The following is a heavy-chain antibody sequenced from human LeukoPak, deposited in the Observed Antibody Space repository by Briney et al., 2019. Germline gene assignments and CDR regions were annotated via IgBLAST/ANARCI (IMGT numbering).Heavy chain of an antibody. CDR1: GGSISSSSYY. D-gene: IGHD5-12*01. V-gene: IGHV4-61*01. CDR2: IYYSGST. Sequence: PSETLSLTCTVSGGSISSSSYYWGWIRQPPGKGLEWIGYIYYSGSTNYNPSLKSRVTISVDTSKNQFSLKLSSVTAADTAVYYCARDYSGYDGALLGYWGQGTLVSVSS. CDR3: ARDYSGYDGALLGY. J-gene: IGHJ4*02.